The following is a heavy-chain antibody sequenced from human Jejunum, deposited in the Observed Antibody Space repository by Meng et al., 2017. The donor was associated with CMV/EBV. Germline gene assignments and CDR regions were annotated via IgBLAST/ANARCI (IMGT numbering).Heavy chain of an antibody. V-gene: IGHV3-53*01. D-gene: IGHD4-23*01. CDR1: GFSFSSTY. J-gene: IGHJ3*02. CDR3: ARLYGGGAFDI. CDR2: IYPGSNT. Sequence: SCAASGFSFSSTYMTWVRQAPGKGLDWVSVIYPGSNTNYADSLKGRFTISRDNSKSTLYLQMNNLTAEDTAMYYCARLYGGGAFDIWGQGTMVTVSS.